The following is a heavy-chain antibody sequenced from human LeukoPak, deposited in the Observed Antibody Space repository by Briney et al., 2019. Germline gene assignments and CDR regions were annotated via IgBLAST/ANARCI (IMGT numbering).Heavy chain of an antibody. Sequence: GGSLRLSCAASGFTFSSYWMSWVRQAPGKGLEWVANIKQDGSEKYYVDSVKGRFTISRDNAKKSLYLQMNRLRADDTAVYHCARVRSAAAGPLDYWGQGTLVTVSS. CDR3: ARVRSAAAGPLDY. V-gene: IGHV3-7*04. CDR2: IKQDGSEK. J-gene: IGHJ4*02. CDR1: GFTFSSYW. D-gene: IGHD6-13*01.